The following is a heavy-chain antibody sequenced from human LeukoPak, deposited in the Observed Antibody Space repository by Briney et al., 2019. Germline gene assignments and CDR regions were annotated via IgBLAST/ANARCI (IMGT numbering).Heavy chain of an antibody. CDR2: IYPDDSET. CDR3: ARQYPGGYYDSRGYGDY. J-gene: IGHJ4*02. CDR1: GYSFGNYW. Sequence: GESLKISCKGSGYSFGNYWIAWVRQMPGKGLEWMVIIYPDDSETRYSPSFQGQVTISADKSISTAYLQWSSLKASDTAMYYCARQYPGGYYDSRGYGDYWGQGTLVSVSS. V-gene: IGHV5-51*01. D-gene: IGHD3-22*01.